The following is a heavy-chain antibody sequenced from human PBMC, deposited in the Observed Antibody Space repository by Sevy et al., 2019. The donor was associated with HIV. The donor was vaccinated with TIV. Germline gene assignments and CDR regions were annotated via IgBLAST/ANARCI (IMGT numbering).Heavy chain of an antibody. CDR3: ATSLRFLEWLQTSGCVY. V-gene: IGHV1-24*01. CDR2: FDPEDGET. Sequence: ASVKVSCKVSGYTLTELSMHWVRQAPGKGLEWMGGFDPEDGETIYAQKFQGRVTMTEDTSTDTAYMELSSLGSEDTAVYYCATSLRFLEWLQTSGCVYWGQGTLVTVSS. J-gene: IGHJ4*02. D-gene: IGHD3-3*01. CDR1: GYTLTELS.